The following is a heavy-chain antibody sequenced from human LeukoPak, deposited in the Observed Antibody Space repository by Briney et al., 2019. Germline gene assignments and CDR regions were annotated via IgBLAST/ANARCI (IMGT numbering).Heavy chain of an antibody. V-gene: IGHV3-30*04. D-gene: IGHD3-22*01. J-gene: IGHJ6*02. CDR3: AREDLYDSSGYYGYYYYGMDV. CDR2: ISYDGSNK. Sequence: QPGGSLRLSCAASGFTFSSYAMYWVRQAPGKGLEWVAVISYDGSNKYYADSVKGRFTISRDNSKNTLYLQMNSLRAEDTAVYYCAREDLYDSSGYYGYYYYGMDVWGQGTTVTVSS. CDR1: GFTFSSYA.